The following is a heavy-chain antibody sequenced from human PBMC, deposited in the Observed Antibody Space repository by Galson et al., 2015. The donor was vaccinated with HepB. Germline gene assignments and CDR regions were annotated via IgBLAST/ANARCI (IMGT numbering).Heavy chain of an antibody. Sequence: SVKVSCKASGGTFSSYAISWVRQAPGQGLEWMGGIIPIFGTANYAQRFQGRVTITADESTSTAYMELSSLRSEDTAVYYCARSPYGRGAFDIWGQGTMVTVSS. CDR2: IIPIFGTA. V-gene: IGHV1-69*13. CDR1: GGTFSSYA. J-gene: IGHJ3*02. CDR3: ARSPYGRGAFDI. D-gene: IGHD4-17*01.